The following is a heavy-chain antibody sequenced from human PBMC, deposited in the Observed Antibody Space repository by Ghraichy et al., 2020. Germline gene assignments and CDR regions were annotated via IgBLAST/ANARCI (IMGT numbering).Heavy chain of an antibody. D-gene: IGHD5-18*01. CDR1: GFTVSSSC. Sequence: GGSLRLSCAASGFTVSSSCMNWVRQAPGKGLEWISYISHTSATEYFADSVTGRFTISRDIANNSVYLQMDSLRDEDTAVYYCVREGGYSYGSLLNWGQGTLVTVS. J-gene: IGHJ4*02. V-gene: IGHV3-48*02. CDR3: VREGGYSYGSLLN. CDR2: ISHTSATE.